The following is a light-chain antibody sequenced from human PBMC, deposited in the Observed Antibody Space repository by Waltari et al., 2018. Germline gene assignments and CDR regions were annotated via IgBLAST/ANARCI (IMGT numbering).Light chain of an antibody. CDR3: QQYGNSPPTT. J-gene: IGKJ4*01. CDR2: DTS. Sequence: EIGLTQPPGTLSLSPGDRATLSCTPSQSVSSNYLAWSLHKPGHAPRLLISDTSKRASGIPDTLSGNGSGTDFALTISRLEPEDSALYFCQQYGNSPPTTFGGGTKVEIK. V-gene: IGKV3-20*01. CDR1: QSVSSNY.